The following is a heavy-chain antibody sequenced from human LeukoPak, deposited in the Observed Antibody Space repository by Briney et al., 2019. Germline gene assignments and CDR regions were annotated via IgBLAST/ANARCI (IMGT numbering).Heavy chain of an antibody. V-gene: IGHV1-18*01. CDR1: GYTFTSYG. CDR3: ARDQPRRGPGNHDY. Sequence: GASVKVSCKASGYTFTSYGINWVRQAPGQGLEWMGWVSGYDGKTDYAQKFRDRVTMLKDTAASTVYMELRSLTTDDTAVYYCARDQPRRGPGNHDYWGQGTLVTVSS. D-gene: IGHD1-26*01. J-gene: IGHJ4*02. CDR2: VSGYDGKT.